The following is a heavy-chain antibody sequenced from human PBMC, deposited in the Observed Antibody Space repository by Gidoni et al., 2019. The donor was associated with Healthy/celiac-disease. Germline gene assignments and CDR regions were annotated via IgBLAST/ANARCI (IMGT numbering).Heavy chain of an antibody. CDR2: INPRGGST. CDR1: GYTFTSYY. Sequence: QVQLVQSGAEVKKPGASVKVSCKAPGYTFTSYYMHWVRQAPGPGLEWMGIINPRGGSTSYAQKFQGRVTMTRDTSTSTVYMELSSLRSEDTAVYYCARGPRYCSSTSCYTRGYYYYGMDVWGQGTTVTVSS. J-gene: IGHJ6*02. CDR3: ARGPRYCSSTSCYTRGYYYYGMDV. D-gene: IGHD2-2*02. V-gene: IGHV1-46*01.